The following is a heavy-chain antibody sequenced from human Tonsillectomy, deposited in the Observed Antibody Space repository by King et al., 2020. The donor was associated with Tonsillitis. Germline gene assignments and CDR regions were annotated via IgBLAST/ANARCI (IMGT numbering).Heavy chain of an antibody. Sequence: VQLVESGAEVKKPGASMKVSCKASGYTFTIYYIHWVRQAPGQGLEWVGIINPSGGSTSYAQKFQGRGTMTRDTSTSTVYIELSSLRSEDTAVYYCARSTRVVRTLDGSLDYWGQGTLVTVSS. CDR1: GYTFTIYY. J-gene: IGHJ4*02. CDR3: ARSTRVVRTLDGSLDY. D-gene: IGHD2-21*01. CDR2: INPSGGST. V-gene: IGHV1-46*01.